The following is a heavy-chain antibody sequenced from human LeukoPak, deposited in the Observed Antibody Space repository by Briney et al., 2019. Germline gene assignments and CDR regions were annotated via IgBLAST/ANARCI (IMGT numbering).Heavy chain of an antibody. CDR1: GGSISSYY. CDR2: IYDSGST. Sequence: SETLSLTCTVSGGSISSYYWSWIRQPPGKGLEWIGYIYDSGSTNYNPSLQSRVTISVDTSKNQFSLKLSSVTAADTAVYYCARGRYSSSWYRFDHWGQGTLVTVSS. V-gene: IGHV4-59*01. CDR3: ARGRYSSSWYRFDH. J-gene: IGHJ4*02. D-gene: IGHD6-13*01.